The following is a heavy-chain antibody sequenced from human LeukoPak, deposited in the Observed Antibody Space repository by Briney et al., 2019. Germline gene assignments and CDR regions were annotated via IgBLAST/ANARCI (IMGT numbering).Heavy chain of an antibody. V-gene: IGHV4-39*01. CDR2: IYYGWNT. Sequence: SETLSLMCTVSGGSFISSSYFWGWIRQPPGKGLEWIGAIYYGWNTYYNPSLRSRVAISVDTSRKQFSLKLSSVTDADTAIYYCARHVDHSGYRYDMDVWGKGITVSVSS. CDR3: ARHVDHSGYRYDMDV. CDR1: GGSFISSSYF. J-gene: IGHJ6*03. D-gene: IGHD5-12*01.